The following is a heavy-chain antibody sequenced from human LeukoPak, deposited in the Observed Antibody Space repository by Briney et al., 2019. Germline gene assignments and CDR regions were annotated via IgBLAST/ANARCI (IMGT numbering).Heavy chain of an antibody. J-gene: IGHJ6*02. CDR1: GLTFDDYG. V-gene: IGHV3-9*01. CDR3: ARAGGSRYYYAMDV. D-gene: IGHD3-16*01. Sequence: GGSLRLSCAASGLTFDDYGMHWVRQAPGKGLEWVSGISWNSGSVGYADSVKGRFTISRDNAEKSLYLQMNSLRAEDTAFYYCARAGGSRYYYAMDVWGQGTTVTVSS. CDR2: ISWNSGSV.